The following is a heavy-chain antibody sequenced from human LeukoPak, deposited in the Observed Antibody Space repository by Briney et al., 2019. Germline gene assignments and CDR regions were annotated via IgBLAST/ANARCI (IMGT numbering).Heavy chain of an antibody. J-gene: IGHJ4*02. CDR1: GGSISSGAYY. Sequence: SQTLSLTCTVSGGSISSGAYYWSWIRQPAGKGLEWIGRIYTSGSTNYNPSLKSRVTMSVDTSKNQFSLKLSSVTAADTAVYYCARLRGSYLDYWGQGTLVTVSS. V-gene: IGHV4-61*02. CDR2: IYTSGST. CDR3: ARLRGSYLDY. D-gene: IGHD1-26*01.